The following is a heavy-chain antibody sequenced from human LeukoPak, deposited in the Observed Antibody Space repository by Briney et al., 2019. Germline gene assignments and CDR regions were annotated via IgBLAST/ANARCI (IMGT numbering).Heavy chain of an antibody. CDR1: GGSVSSSDYY. CDR3: ARSLSTTGLR. CDR2: INYSGNT. J-gene: IGHJ4*02. D-gene: IGHD1-1*01. Sequence: PSETLSLTCAVSGGSVSSSDYYWGWIRQPPGKGLEWIGSINYSGNTYYNPSLKNRVTISVDTSKNQFSLKLSSVTAADTAVYYCARSLSTTGLRWGQGTLVTVSS. V-gene: IGHV4-39*01.